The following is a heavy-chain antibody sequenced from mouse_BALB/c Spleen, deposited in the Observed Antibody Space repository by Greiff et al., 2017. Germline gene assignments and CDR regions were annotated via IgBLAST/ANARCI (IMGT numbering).Heavy chain of an antibody. J-gene: IGHJ2*01. V-gene: IGHV1-87*01. Sequence: VQLQQSGAELARPGASVKLSCKASGYTFTSYWMQWVKQRPGQGLEWIGAIYPGDGDTRYTQKFKGKATLTADKSSSTAYMQLSSLASEDSAVYYCARSGYGSFFDYWGQGTTLTVSS. D-gene: IGHD1-1*01. CDR2: IYPGDGDT. CDR3: ARSGYGSFFDY. CDR1: GYTFTSYW.